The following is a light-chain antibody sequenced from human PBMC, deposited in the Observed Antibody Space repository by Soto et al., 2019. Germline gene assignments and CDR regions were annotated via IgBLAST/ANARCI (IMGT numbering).Light chain of an antibody. J-gene: IGLJ1*01. CDR3: SSYTSSSTYV. CDR2: NVV. CDR1: SSDVGGYNS. Sequence: QSALTQPASVSGSPGQSIAISCTGTSSDVGGYNSVSWYQQHPGKAPKLMIYNVVNRPSGVSDRFSGSKSGNTASLTISGLQAEDEADYYCSSYTSSSTYVFGTGTKLTVL. V-gene: IGLV2-14*01.